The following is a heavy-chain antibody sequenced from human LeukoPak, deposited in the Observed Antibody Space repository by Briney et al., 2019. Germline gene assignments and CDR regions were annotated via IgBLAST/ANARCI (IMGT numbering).Heavy chain of an antibody. CDR1: GGTFSSYA. V-gene: IGHV1-69*13. J-gene: IGHJ4*02. Sequence: GASVKVSCKASGGTFSSYAISWVRQAPGRGLEWMGGIIPVFGTANYAQKFQGRVTITADESTSTAYMELSSLRSEDTAVYYCAREVEEYCSGGSCYGAHYWGQGTLVTVSS. CDR3: AREVEEYCSGGSCYGAHY. D-gene: IGHD2-15*01. CDR2: IIPVFGTA.